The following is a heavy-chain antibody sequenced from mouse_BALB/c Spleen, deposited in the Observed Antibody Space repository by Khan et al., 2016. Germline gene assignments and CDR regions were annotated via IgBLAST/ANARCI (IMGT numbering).Heavy chain of an antibody. CDR2: ISYSGST. J-gene: IGHJ1*01. Sequence: EVQLQESGPGLVKPSQSLSLTCTVTGYSITSDYAWNWIRQFPGNKLEWMGYISYSGSTSYNPSLKSRISITRDTSKNQFFMQLNSVTTEDTATYYCAYYGSSYCYFDVWGAGTTVTVSS. D-gene: IGHD1-1*01. CDR3: AYYGSSYCYFDV. CDR1: GYSITSDYA. V-gene: IGHV3-2*02.